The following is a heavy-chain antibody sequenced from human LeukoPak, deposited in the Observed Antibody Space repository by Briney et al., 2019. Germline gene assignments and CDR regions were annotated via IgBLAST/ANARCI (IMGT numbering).Heavy chain of an antibody. CDR1: GFTFSSYD. V-gene: IGHV3-30*18. CDR2: ISYDGTNK. CDR3: AKDDRGNEAPFDY. Sequence: PGGSLRLSCAASGFTFSSYDMHWVRQAPGKGLEWVAVISYDGTNKYYADSVKGRFTISRDNSKNTLHLQMNSLRAEDMAVYYCAKDDRGNEAPFDYWGQGTLVTVSS. J-gene: IGHJ4*02.